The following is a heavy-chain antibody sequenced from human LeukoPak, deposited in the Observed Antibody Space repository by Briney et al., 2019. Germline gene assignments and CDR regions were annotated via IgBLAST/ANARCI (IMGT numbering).Heavy chain of an antibody. J-gene: IGHJ4*02. CDR1: GFTFSTYT. D-gene: IGHD6-6*01. CDR2: IGSTSSNI. CDR3: ARSVVLSSSSPFDY. Sequence: GGSLRLSCTGSGFTFSTYTMNWVRQAPGKGLEWVASIGSTSSNINYADSVEGRFTISRDNAKNSLYLQMNSLRAEDTAVYYCARSVVLSSSSPFDYWGQGTLVTVSS. V-gene: IGHV3-48*01.